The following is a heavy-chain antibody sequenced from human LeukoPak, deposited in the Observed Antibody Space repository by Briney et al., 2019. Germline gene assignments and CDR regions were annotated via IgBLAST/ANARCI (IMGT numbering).Heavy chain of an antibody. CDR1: GGSISSYY. Sequence: SETLSLTRTVSGGSISSYYWSWIRQPARKGVEWIGRIYTSGSTNYNPSLKSRVTLSVATSKNQFSLKLSSVTAADTAVYYCARDLGSRYCSSTSCLYHFDYWGQGTLVTVSS. V-gene: IGHV4-4*07. D-gene: IGHD2-2*01. CDR2: IYTSGST. J-gene: IGHJ4*02. CDR3: ARDLGSRYCSSTSCLYHFDY.